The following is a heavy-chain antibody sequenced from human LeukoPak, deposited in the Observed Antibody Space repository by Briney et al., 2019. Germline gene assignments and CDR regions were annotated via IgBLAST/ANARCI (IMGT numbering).Heavy chain of an antibody. CDR3: ARGSAGAIVDSEPHFQH. CDR2: IYYSGST. Sequence: SQTLSLTCTVSGGSISSGGYYWRWIRQHPGKGLEWIGYIYYSGSTYYNPSLKSRVTISVDTSKNQFSLKLSSVTAADTAVYYCARGSAGAIVDSEPHFQHWGQGTLVTVSS. CDR1: GGSISSGGYY. D-gene: IGHD1-14*01. V-gene: IGHV4-31*03. J-gene: IGHJ1*01.